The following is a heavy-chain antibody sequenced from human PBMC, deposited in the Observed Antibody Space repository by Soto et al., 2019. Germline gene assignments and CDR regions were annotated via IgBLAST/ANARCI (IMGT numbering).Heavy chain of an antibody. V-gene: IGHV1-3*01. Sequence: ASVKVSCKASGYTFTSYAMHWVRQAPGQRLEWMGWINAGNGNTKYSQKFQGRVTITRDTSASTAYMELSSLRSEDTAVYYCARENYDILTGRRLMDYYYMDVWGKGTKVTVSS. CDR3: ARENYDILTGRRLMDYYYMDV. CDR1: GYTFTSYA. J-gene: IGHJ6*03. CDR2: INAGNGNT. D-gene: IGHD3-9*01.